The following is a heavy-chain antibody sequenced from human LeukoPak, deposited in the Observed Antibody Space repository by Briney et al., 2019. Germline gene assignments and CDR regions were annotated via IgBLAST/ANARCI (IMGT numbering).Heavy chain of an antibody. J-gene: IGHJ5*02. Sequence: GGSLRLSCAASGFTFSDYYMSWIRQAPGKGLEWVSYISSSGSTIYYADSVKGRFTISRDNAKNPLYLQMNSLRAEDTAVYYCARVLVVVVAATPDTPFDPWGQGTLVTVSS. CDR2: ISSSGSTI. V-gene: IGHV3-11*01. D-gene: IGHD2-15*01. CDR3: ARVLVVVVAATPDTPFDP. CDR1: GFTFSDYY.